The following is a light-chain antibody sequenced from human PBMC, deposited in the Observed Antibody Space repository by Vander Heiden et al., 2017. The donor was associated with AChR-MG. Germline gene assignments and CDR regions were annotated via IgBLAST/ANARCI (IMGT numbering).Light chain of an antibody. CDR1: QSISSY. CDR2: AAS. CDR3: QQSYSTPRT. J-gene: IGKJ1*01. V-gene: IGKV1-39*01. Sequence: DIQTTQSPSSLSASVGDRVTIPCRASQSISSYLNWYQQKPGKAPKLLIYAASSLQSGVPSRFSGSGSGTDFTLTISSLQPEDFATYYCQQSYSTPRTFGQGTKVEIK.